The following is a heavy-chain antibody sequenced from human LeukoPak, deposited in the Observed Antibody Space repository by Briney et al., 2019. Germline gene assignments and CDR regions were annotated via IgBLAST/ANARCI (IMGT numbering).Heavy chain of an antibody. CDR2: IIPIFGTA. J-gene: IGHJ6*02. V-gene: IGHV1-69*13. CDR3: ARSRGGYGSGSYNGMEV. Sequence: ASVKVSCKASGGTFSSYAISWVRQAPGQGLEWMGGIIPIFGTANYAQKFQGRVTITADESTSTAYMELSSLRSEDTAVYYCARSRGGYGSGSYNGMEVWAKGPRSPSP. D-gene: IGHD3-10*01. CDR1: GGTFSSYA.